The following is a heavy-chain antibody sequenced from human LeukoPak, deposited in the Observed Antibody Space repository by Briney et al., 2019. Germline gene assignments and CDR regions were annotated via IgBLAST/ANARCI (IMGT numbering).Heavy chain of an antibody. D-gene: IGHD5-12*01. CDR3: AREGGYVFDY. V-gene: IGHV3-53*01. J-gene: IGHJ4*02. CDR1: GFTVSRNY. Sequence: PGGSLRLSCAVSGFTVSRNYMSWVRQAPGKGLEWVSVIYSGGSTDYADSVKGRFTISRVNSKNTVYLQMNSLRPEDTAMYYCAREGGYVFDYWGQGTLVTVSS. CDR2: IYSGGST.